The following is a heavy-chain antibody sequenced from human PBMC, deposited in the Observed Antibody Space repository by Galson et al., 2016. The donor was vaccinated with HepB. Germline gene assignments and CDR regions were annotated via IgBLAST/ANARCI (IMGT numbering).Heavy chain of an antibody. V-gene: IGHV5-51*01. Sequence: QSGAEVKKPGESLKISCKGSGYSFTSYWIGWVRQMHGKGLEWMGIIYPGDYDTRYSTSLQGQVTISAAKSISTAYLQWSSMKASDTAMYYCAIQNSSSLYPSGYVDYGGQGALVTFSS. CDR2: IYPGDYDT. CDR1: GYSFTSYW. J-gene: IGHJ4*02. CDR3: AIQNSSSLYPSGYVDY. D-gene: IGHD6-13*01.